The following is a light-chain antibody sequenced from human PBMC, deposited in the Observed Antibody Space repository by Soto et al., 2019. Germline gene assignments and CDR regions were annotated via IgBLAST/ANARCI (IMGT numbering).Light chain of an antibody. J-gene: IGKJ5*01. V-gene: IGKV1-39*01. Sequence: DIQMTQSPSSLSASVGDRVTITCRASQSINRYLNWYQQKPGTAPKLLIYVASNLQSGVPSRFSGSGSGTDFTLTISSLQPEDVATYYCQQSYSTPPITFGQGTRLDIK. CDR3: QQSYSTPPIT. CDR2: VAS. CDR1: QSINRY.